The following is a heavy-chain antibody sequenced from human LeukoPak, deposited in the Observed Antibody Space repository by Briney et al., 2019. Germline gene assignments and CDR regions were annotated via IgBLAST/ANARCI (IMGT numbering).Heavy chain of an antibody. CDR1: GFTFSSYG. V-gene: IGHV3-30*02. CDR2: IRYDGRNK. J-gene: IGHJ4*02. CDR3: AREQDSGYDYLGY. D-gene: IGHD5-12*01. Sequence: GGSLRLSCAASGFTFSSYGMHWVRQAPGKGLEWVAFIRYDGRNKYYADSVKGRFTISRDNSKNTLYVQMNSLRAEDTAVYYCAREQDSGYDYLGYWGQGTLVTVSS.